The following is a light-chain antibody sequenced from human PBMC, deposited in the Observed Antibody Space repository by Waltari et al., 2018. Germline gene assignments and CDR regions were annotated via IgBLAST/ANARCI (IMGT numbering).Light chain of an antibody. CDR3: QQHNTNPWT. CDR2: KAS. V-gene: IGKV1-9*01. J-gene: IGKJ1*01. Sequence: DIQMTQSPSSLSASVGDRVTITCRASQGISSYLAWYQQKPGKAPKLLIYKASTLQSGVPSRFSGSGSGTDFTLTISSLQPEDFATCYCQQHNTNPWTFGQGTKVEIK. CDR1: QGISSY.